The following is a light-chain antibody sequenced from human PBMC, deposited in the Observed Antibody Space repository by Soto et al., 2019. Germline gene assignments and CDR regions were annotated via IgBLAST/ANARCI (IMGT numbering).Light chain of an antibody. CDR1: HSVSRTY. CDR3: QQYGSSGT. V-gene: IGKV3-20*01. CDR2: GAS. Sequence: EIVLTQSPVTLSLGPWEIFTRCFPASHSVSRTYLAWYQQKPGQAPRLLIFGASDRATGTPDRFSGSGSGTDFTLTISRLETEDSAVYYCQQYGSSGTFGQGTKVDIK. J-gene: IGKJ1*01.